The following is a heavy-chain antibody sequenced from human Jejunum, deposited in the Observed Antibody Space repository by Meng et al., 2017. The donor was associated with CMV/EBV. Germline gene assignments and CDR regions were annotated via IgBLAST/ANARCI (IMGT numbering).Heavy chain of an antibody. V-gene: IGHV2-5*02. CDR2: IYGDGDK. D-gene: IGHD2-15*01. Sequence: QITLKESGPTVGMPTQTLTVTCTFSGFSLDTSGVGVGWVRQPPGKALEWLSLIYGDGDKRYSPSLRSRLTITKDTSKNQVVLTMTNMDPVDTATYYCAKSYCSRGTCYSFYYWGQGTLVTVSS. CDR1: GFSLDTSGVG. J-gene: IGHJ4*02. CDR3: AKSYCSRGTCYSFYY.